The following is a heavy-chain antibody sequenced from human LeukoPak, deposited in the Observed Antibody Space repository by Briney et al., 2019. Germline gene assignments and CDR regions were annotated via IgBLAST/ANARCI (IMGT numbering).Heavy chain of an antibody. CDR1: GGSTSSSPYY. V-gene: IGHV4-39*01. D-gene: IGHD1-1*01. CDR2: IYYRGNT. CDR3: ARPTTGPATQGYDS. J-gene: IGHJ4*02. Sequence: NPSETLSLTCTVSGGSTSSSPYYWAWIRQPPGRGLEWIGSIYYRGNTYHNPSLKSRVTISVDTSKNQFSLSVISVTAADTAVYFCARPTTGPATQGYDSWGQGILVTVAS.